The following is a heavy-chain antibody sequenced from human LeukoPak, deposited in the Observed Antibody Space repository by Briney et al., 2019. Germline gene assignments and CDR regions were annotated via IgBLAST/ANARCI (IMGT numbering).Heavy chain of an antibody. CDR3: ARTQDSSGYTSYFDY. CDR2: INPSAGST. CDR1: GYTFTSYY. V-gene: IGHV1-46*01. Sequence: ASVKVSCKASGYTFTSYYMHWVRQAPGQGLEWVGIINPSAGSTSYAQKFQGRVTMTRDTSTSTVYMELSSLRSEDSAIYYCARTQDSSGYTSYFDYWGQGTLVTVSS. D-gene: IGHD3-22*01. J-gene: IGHJ4*02.